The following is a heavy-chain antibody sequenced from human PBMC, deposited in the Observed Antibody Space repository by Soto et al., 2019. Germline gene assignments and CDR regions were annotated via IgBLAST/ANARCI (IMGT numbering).Heavy chain of an antibody. J-gene: IGHJ6*02. CDR1: GFTFSSYG. CDR2: IWYDGSNK. Sequence: GGSLRLSCAASGFTFSSYGMHWVRQAPGKGLEWVAVIWYDGSNKYYADSVKGRFTISRDNSKNTLYLQMNSLRAKDTAVYYCARDYGDYYYYGMDVWGQGTTVTVSS. V-gene: IGHV3-33*01. D-gene: IGHD4-17*01. CDR3: ARDYGDYYYYGMDV.